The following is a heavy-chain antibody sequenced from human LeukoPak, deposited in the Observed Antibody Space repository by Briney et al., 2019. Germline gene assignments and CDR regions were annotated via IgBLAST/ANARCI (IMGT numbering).Heavy chain of an antibody. CDR1: GFTFSNAW. CDR2: IKSKTEGGTT. Sequence: GGSLRLSCAASGFTFSNAWMSWVRQAPGKGLEWVGRIKSKTEGGTTDYAAPVKGRFTISRDDSKNTLYLQMNSLKTEDTAVYYCTTDQSSGYYYGLSYYYYYGMDVWGQGTTVTVSS. CDR3: TTDQSSGYYYGLSYYYYYGMDV. J-gene: IGHJ6*02. V-gene: IGHV3-15*01. D-gene: IGHD3-22*01.